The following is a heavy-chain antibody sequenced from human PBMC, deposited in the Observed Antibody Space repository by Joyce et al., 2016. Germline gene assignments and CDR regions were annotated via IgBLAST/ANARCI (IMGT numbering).Heavy chain of an antibody. CDR2: IIPLFGTP. J-gene: IGHJ4*02. Sequence: AEVKKPGSSVKVSCKASGGNFRSYAITWGRQAPGQGLEWMGGIIPLFGTPNYAQKFQGRVTITADDSTTTVYMELSSLRSEDTAVYYCARSGVRGDIAYLEIWGQGTLVTVSS. V-gene: IGHV1-69*01. D-gene: IGHD3-10*01. CDR3: ARSGVRGDIAYLEI. CDR1: GGNFRSYA.